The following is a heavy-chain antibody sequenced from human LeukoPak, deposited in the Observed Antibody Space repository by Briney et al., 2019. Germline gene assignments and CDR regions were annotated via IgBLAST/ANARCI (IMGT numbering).Heavy chain of an antibody. D-gene: IGHD3-10*02. CDR1: GFTFTTYW. Sequence: PGGSLRLSCAASGFTFTTYWMHWVRQVPGKGLVWVARINTDGRVTTYADSVKGRFTVSRDNAENTLYLQMNDLRPEDTAVYYCIREIHVGLHLEYWGQGTLATVTS. CDR2: INTDGRVT. CDR3: IREIHVGLHLEY. J-gene: IGHJ4*02. V-gene: IGHV3-74*01.